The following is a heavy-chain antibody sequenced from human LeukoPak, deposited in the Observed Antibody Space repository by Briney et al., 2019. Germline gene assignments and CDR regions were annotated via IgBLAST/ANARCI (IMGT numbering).Heavy chain of an antibody. CDR1: GGSFSGYY. CDR2: INHSGST. D-gene: IGHD3-10*01. J-gene: IGHJ5*02. CDR3: ARGKGSYYRNWFDP. Sequence: RASETLSLTCAVYGGSFSGYYWSWIRQPPGKGLEWIGEINHSGSTNYNPSLKSRVTISVDTSKNQFSLKLSSVTAADTAVYYCARGKGSYYRNWFDPWGQGTLVTVSS. V-gene: IGHV4-34*01.